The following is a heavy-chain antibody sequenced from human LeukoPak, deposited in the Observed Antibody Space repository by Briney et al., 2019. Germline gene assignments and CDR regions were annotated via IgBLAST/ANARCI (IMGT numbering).Heavy chain of an antibody. CDR1: GYTFTSYG. V-gene: IGHV1-18*01. J-gene: IGHJ4*02. D-gene: IGHD3-9*01. CDR3: ARGLYDILTGYYVFDY. CDR2: ISAYNGNT. Sequence: ASVKVSCKAPGYTFTSYGISWVRQAPGRGLEWMGWISAYNGNTNYAQKLQGRVTMTTDTSTSTAYMELRSLRSDDTAVYYCARGLYDILTGYYVFDYWGQGTLVTVSS.